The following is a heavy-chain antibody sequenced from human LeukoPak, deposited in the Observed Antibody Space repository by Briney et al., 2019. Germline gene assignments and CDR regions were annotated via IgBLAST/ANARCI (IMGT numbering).Heavy chain of an antibody. V-gene: IGHV4-59*01. J-gene: IGHJ4*02. CDR3: ASSSWRGFDY. CDR2: IYYSGST. D-gene: IGHD6-13*01. CDR1: GGSISSYY. Sequence: SETLSLTCTVSGGSISSYYWSWIRQPPGKGLEWIGYIYYSGSTNYNPSLKSRVTISVDTSKNQFSLKLSSVTAEDTAVYYCASSSWRGFDYWGQGTLVTVSS.